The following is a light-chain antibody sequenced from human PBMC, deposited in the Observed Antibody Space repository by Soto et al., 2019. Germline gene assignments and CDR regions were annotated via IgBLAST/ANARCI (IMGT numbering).Light chain of an antibody. Sequence: DIPMTQSPSSLSASVGDRVSITCRASQSINSYLNWYQQRPGEAPHLLIYAASSLQSGVPSRFSGSGSGTDFTLTISSLQPEDFASYYCQQSYETPWTFGQGTKVEIK. CDR2: AAS. CDR1: QSINSY. CDR3: QQSYETPWT. V-gene: IGKV1-39*01. J-gene: IGKJ1*01.